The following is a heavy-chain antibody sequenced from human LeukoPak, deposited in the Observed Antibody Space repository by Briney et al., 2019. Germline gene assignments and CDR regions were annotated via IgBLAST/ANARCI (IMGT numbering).Heavy chain of an antibody. J-gene: IGHJ2*01. CDR2: IKSKTDGGTT. CDR1: GFTFSNAW. D-gene: IGHD4-17*01. V-gene: IGHV3-15*01. CDR3: TTDSGTTVTTGPFDL. Sequence: GGSLRLSCAASGFTFSNAWMSWVRQAPGKGLEWVGRIKSKTDGGTTDYAAPVKGRFTISRDDSKNTLYLQMNSLKTEDTAVYYCTTDSGTTVTTGPFDLWGRGTLVTVSS.